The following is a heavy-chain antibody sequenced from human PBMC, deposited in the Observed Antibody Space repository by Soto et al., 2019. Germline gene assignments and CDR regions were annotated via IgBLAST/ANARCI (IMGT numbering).Heavy chain of an antibody. Sequence: ASVKVSCKASGYTFTNHAMRWVRQAPGQRLEWMGWINAGNGNTKYSQKFQGRVTITTDTSASTAYMKLSSVTAADTAVYYCGRISSHGDYAYWGQGTLVTVSS. CDR2: INAGNGNT. D-gene: IGHD4-17*01. J-gene: IGHJ4*02. V-gene: IGHV1-3*01. CDR3: GRISSHGDYAY. CDR1: GYTFTNHA.